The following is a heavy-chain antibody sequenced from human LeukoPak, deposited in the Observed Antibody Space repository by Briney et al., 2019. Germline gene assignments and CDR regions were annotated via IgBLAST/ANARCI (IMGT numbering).Heavy chain of an antibody. J-gene: IGHJ4*02. CDR3: ARGLKLTVTNVLEFDY. V-gene: IGHV4-31*11. CDR2: IHYSGAT. Sequence: PSETLSLTCAVSGGSISSGDYYWAWIRQLPGEGLEWIGYIHYSGATYHNPSLKSRAIISVDTSNNQFSLKLSSVTAADTAVYYCARGLKLTVTNVLEFDYWGQGTLVTVSS. CDR1: GGSISSGDYY. D-gene: IGHD4-17*01.